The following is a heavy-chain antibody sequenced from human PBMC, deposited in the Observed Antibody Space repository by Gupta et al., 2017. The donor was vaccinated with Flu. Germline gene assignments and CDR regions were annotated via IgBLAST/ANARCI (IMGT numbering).Heavy chain of an antibody. J-gene: IGHJ4*02. CDR3: TTDRWIFGVVWEGFVY. D-gene: IGHD3-3*01. CDR2: IKSKTDGGTT. CDR1: GFTFRNPW. V-gene: IGHV3-15*01. Sequence: EVQLVESGGGLVKPGGSLRLSCAASGFTFRNPWMSWVRQAPGKGLEWVGRIKSKTDGGTTDYAAPVKGRFTISRDDSKNTLYLQMNSLKTEDTAVYYCTTDRWIFGVVWEGFVYWGQGTLVTVSS.